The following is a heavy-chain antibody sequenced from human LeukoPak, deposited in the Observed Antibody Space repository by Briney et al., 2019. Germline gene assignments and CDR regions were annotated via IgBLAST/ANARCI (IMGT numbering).Heavy chain of an antibody. CDR3: ARGYCSSTSCYRLSWFDP. CDR2: IIPIFGTA. J-gene: IGHJ5*02. CDR1: GGTFSSYA. D-gene: IGHD2-2*02. Sequence: GSSVKVSCKASGGTFSSYAISWVRQAPGQGLEWMGGIIPIFGTANYAQKFKGRVTITADESTSTAYMELSSLRSEDTAVYYCARGYCSSTSCYRLSWFDPWGQGTLVNVSS. V-gene: IGHV1-69*01.